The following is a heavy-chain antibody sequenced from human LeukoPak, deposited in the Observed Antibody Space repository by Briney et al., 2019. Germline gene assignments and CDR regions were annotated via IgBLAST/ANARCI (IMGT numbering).Heavy chain of an antibody. Sequence: ASVKVSCTASGGTFSSYTISWVRQAPGQGLEWMGGIIPIFGTANFAQKFQGRVTITADESTSTAYMELSSLRSEDTAVYYCARAGGGGGAFDIWGQGTMVTVSS. V-gene: IGHV1-69*13. D-gene: IGHD3-16*01. CDR2: IIPIFGTA. J-gene: IGHJ3*02. CDR1: GGTFSSYT. CDR3: ARAGGGGGAFDI.